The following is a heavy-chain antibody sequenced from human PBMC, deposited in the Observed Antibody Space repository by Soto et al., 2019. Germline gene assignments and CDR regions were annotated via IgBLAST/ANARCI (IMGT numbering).Heavy chain of an antibody. V-gene: IGHV4-34*01. CDR3: ATRITVFGLLIPPFDP. D-gene: IGHD3-3*01. Sequence: ETLSLTCAVYGGSVNGYYWNWIRQPPGKGLEWIGEINHTGGTHYNPSLKSRVTISVDTSKNQFSLRLSSVTAADTAIYYCATRITVFGLLIPPFDPWGQGTQVTVSS. CDR2: INHTGGT. J-gene: IGHJ5*02. CDR1: GGSVNGYY.